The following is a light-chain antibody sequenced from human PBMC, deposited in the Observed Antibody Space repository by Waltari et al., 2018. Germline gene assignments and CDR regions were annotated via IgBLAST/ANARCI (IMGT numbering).Light chain of an antibody. J-gene: IGLJ2*01. CDR2: ETT. CDR3: CSYAGGTASIL. Sequence: QSALTQPASVSGSPGQSITISCTGTSSDVGSHNLVSWYQHHPGKAPKLRIYETTKLPSVVSNSFSGSKSGNTASLTIAGLQAEDEADYYCCSYAGGTASILLGGGTKLTVL. CDR1: SSDVGSHNL. V-gene: IGLV2-23*01.